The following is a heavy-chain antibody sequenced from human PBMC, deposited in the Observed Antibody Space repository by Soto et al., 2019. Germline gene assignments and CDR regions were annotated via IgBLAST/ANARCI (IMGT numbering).Heavy chain of an antibody. CDR2: ISAYNGNT. J-gene: IGHJ4*02. CDR3: ARDCAAAGPFDY. V-gene: IGHV1-18*01. Sequence: QVQLVQSGAEVKKPGASVKVSCKASGYTFTSYGISWVRQAPGQGLEWMGWISAYNGNTNYAQKLQRSVTMPTDTATSTAYMELRSLRSDDTAVYYCARDCAAAGPFDYWGQGTLVTVSS. D-gene: IGHD6-13*01. CDR1: GYTFTSYG.